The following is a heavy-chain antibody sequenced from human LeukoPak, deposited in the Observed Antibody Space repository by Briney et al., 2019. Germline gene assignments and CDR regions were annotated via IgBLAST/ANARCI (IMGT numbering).Heavy chain of an antibody. CDR3: ARGPRASSWYWGSGGYYFDY. D-gene: IGHD6-13*01. Sequence: SETLSLTCTVSGGSISSSSYYWGWIRQPPGKGLEWIGYIYYSGSTNYNPSLKSRVTISVDTSKNQFSLKLSSVTAADTAVYYCARGPRASSWYWGSGGYYFDYWGQGTLVTVSS. J-gene: IGHJ4*02. V-gene: IGHV4-61*05. CDR2: IYYSGST. CDR1: GGSISSSSYY.